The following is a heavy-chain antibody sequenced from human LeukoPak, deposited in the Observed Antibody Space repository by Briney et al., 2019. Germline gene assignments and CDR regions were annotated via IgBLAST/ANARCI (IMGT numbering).Heavy chain of an antibody. V-gene: IGHV1-69*13. CDR2: IIPIFGTA. J-gene: IGHJ4*02. CDR1: GGTFSSYA. Sequence: SVKVSCKASGGTFSSYAISWVRQVPGQGLEWMGGIIPIFGTANYAQKFQGRVTITADESTSTAYMELSSLRSEDTAVYYCARGDLSARIDYWGQGTLVTVSS. CDR3: ARGDLSARIDY. D-gene: IGHD6-6*01.